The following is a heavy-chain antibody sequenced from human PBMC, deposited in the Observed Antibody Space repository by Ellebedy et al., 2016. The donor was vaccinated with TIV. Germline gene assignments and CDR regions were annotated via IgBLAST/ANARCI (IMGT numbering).Heavy chain of an antibody. J-gene: IGHJ4*02. CDR1: GYTFTSYT. D-gene: IGHD1-26*01. V-gene: IGHV1-3*04. CDR2: IHTDTGHT. CDR3: AKLGWDLAFDC. Sequence: AASVKVSCTASGYTFTSYTMHWVRHAPGQSLEWMGYIHTDTGHTKYSQKFQGRVTITRDTSASTAHMELSSLRSEDSAVYYCAKLGWDLAFDCWGQGTLVTVSS.